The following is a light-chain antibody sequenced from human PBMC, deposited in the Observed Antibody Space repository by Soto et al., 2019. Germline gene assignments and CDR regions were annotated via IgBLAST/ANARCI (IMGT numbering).Light chain of an antibody. J-gene: IGLJ3*02. CDR2: EVT. V-gene: IGLV2-23*02. Sequence: QPVLTQPASVSGSPGQSITISCTGTSSDVGNYNLVSWYQQHPGRAPKVMIYEVTKWPSGVSNRFSGSKSGNTASLTISGLPAEDEADYYCCSYAGASTCVFGGGTKLTVL. CDR1: SSDVGNYNL. CDR3: CSYAGASTCV.